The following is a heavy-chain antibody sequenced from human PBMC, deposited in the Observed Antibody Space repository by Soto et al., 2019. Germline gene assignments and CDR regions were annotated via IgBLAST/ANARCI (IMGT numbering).Heavy chain of an antibody. Sequence: EVQLVESGGGLVQPGGSLRLSCAASGFTFSSYEMNWVRQAPGKGLEWVSYISSSGSTIYYADSVKGRFTISRDNAKNSLYLQMNSLRAEDTAVYYCARAGPWYCSGGSCSNDRMYYGMDVWGQGTTVTVSS. CDR2: ISSSGSTI. J-gene: IGHJ6*02. D-gene: IGHD2-15*01. V-gene: IGHV3-48*03. CDR3: ARAGPWYCSGGSCSNDRMYYGMDV. CDR1: GFTFSSYE.